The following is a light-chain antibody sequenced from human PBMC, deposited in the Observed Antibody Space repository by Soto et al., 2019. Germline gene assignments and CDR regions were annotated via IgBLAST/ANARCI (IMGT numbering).Light chain of an antibody. J-gene: IGKJ1*01. Sequence: DIQMTQSPFTLSASVGDRVTITCRASQSISRWLAWYQQKPGKAPSLLIYGVSSLQSGVPSRFSGSGSGTEDTLTISSLQPDDFATYYCQQYNSYSPPTFGQGTKVEIK. CDR2: GVS. CDR1: QSISRW. V-gene: IGKV1-5*01. CDR3: QQYNSYSPPT.